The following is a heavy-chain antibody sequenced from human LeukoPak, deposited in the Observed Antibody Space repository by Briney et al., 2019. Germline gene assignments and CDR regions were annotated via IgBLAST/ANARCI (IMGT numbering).Heavy chain of an antibody. Sequence: GGSLRLSCAASGFTFSSYWMNWVRQPPGRGLEWVANIKQDGSEKYYVDSVKGRFTISRDNAKNSLYLQMNSLRAEDTAVYYCARGGYIYGAYYYYYYGMDVWGQGTTVTVSS. CDR3: ARGGYIYGAYYYYYYGMDV. D-gene: IGHD5-18*01. J-gene: IGHJ6*02. CDR1: GFTFSSYW. V-gene: IGHV3-7*05. CDR2: IKQDGSEK.